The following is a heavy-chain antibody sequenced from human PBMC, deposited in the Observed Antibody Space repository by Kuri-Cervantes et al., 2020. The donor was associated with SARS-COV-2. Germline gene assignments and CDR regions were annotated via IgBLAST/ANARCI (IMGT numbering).Heavy chain of an antibody. CDR1: GFTFSSYE. V-gene: IGHV3-48*03. CDR3: ARWGGYCSGGSCSLPFQH. J-gene: IGHJ1*01. D-gene: IGHD2-15*01. CDR2: ISSSGSTI. Sequence: GESLKISCAASGFTFSSYEMNWVRQAPGKGLEWVSYISSSGSTIYYTDSVKGRFTISRDNAKNSLYLQMNSLRAEDTAVYYCARWGGYCSGGSCSLPFQHWGQGTLVTVSS.